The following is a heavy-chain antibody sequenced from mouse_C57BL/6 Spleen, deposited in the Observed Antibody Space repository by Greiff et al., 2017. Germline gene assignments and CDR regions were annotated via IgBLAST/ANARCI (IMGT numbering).Heavy chain of an antibody. CDR3: AISYYYGREFAY. CDR1: GYAFTNYL. Sequence: QVQLQQSGAELVRPGTSVKVSCKASGYAFTNYLIEWVKQRPGQGLEWIGVINPGSGGTNYNEKFKGKATLTADKSSSTAYMQLSSLTSEDSAVYFCAISYYYGREFAYWGQGTLVTVSA. CDR2: INPGSGGT. V-gene: IGHV1-54*01. J-gene: IGHJ3*01. D-gene: IGHD1-1*01.